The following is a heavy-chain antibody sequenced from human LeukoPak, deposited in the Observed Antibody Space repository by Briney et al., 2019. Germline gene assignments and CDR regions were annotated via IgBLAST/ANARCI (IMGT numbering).Heavy chain of an antibody. Sequence: GGSLRLSCAASGFTFDDYAMHWVRHPPGKGLEWVSGISWNSGSIGSADSVKGRFTISRDNAKNSLYLQMNSLRAEDTALYYCAKDMATGPPGYFDYWGQGTLVTVSS. V-gene: IGHV3-9*01. D-gene: IGHD1-1*01. CDR1: GFTFDDYA. CDR2: ISWNSGSI. J-gene: IGHJ4*02. CDR3: AKDMATGPPGYFDY.